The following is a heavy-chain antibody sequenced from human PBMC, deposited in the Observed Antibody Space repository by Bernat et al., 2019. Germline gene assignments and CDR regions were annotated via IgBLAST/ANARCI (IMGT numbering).Heavy chain of an antibody. Sequence: QVQLVESGGGVVQPGRSLRLSCAASGFSFRTYGMHWVRQAPGKGLEWVAVIWYDGSNKYYADSVNGRFTISRDNSKNTLYLQMNSLRAEDTAMYYCASDWSFYDIFDIWGQGTLVTVSS. CDR1: GFSFRTYG. CDR2: IWYDGSNK. D-gene: IGHD3-3*01. V-gene: IGHV3-33*01. CDR3: ASDWSFYDIFDI. J-gene: IGHJ4*02.